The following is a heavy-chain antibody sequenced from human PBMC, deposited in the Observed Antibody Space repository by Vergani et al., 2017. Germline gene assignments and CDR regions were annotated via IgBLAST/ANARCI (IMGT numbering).Heavy chain of an antibody. CDR2: ISAYNGNT. D-gene: IGHD5-24*01. CDR1: GYTFTSYG. J-gene: IGHJ4*02. CDR3: ARDPPGGWLQFPADY. V-gene: IGHV1-18*04. Sequence: QVQLVQSGAEVKKPGSSVKVSCKASGYTFTSYGISWVRQAPGQGLEWMGWISAYNGNTNYAQKLQDRVTMTTETSTSTAYMELRSLRSDDTAVYYCARDPPGGWLQFPADYWGQGTLVTVSS.